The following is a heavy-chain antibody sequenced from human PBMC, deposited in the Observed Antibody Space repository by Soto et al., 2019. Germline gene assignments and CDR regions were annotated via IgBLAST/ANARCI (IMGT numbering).Heavy chain of an antibody. D-gene: IGHD3-22*01. J-gene: IGHJ4*02. Sequence: GASVKVSCKASGYTFTSYYMHWVRQAPGQGLEWMGIINPSGGSTSYAQKFQGRVTMTRDASTSTVYMELSSLRSEVTSVYYCARVRRSSGYYYGYWGQGTPVTVSS. V-gene: IGHV1-46*01. CDR2: INPSGGST. CDR1: GYTFTSYY. CDR3: ARVRRSSGYYYGY.